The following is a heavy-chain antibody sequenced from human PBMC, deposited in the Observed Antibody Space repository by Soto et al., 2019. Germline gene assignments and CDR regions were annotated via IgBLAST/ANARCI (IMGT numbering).Heavy chain of an antibody. CDR3: ARIKSGRGYYFDY. V-gene: IGHV5-10-1*01. D-gene: IGHD3-3*01. CDR2: IDPSDSYT. J-gene: IGHJ4*02. CDR1: GYSFTSYW. Sequence: GESLKISCKGSGYSFTSYWISWVRQMPGKGMEWMGRIDPSDSYTNYCPSFQGHVTISADKSISTAYLQWSSLKASDTAMYYCARIKSGRGYYFDYWGQGTLVTVS.